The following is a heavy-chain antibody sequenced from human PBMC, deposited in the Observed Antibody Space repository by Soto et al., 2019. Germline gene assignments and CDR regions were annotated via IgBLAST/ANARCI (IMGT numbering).Heavy chain of an antibody. J-gene: IGHJ4*01. CDR3: ARGLTNFWSGYYMGGYFDS. CDR1: GYSFNTYS. V-gene: IGHV1-18*04. Sequence: QIQLVQSEVEVKKPGASVKVSCTASGYSFNTYSISWVRQAPGQGLEWMGWISTYNENTNYAQKFQDRVTMITDSSTSTAYMELRSLTSDDTAVYYCARGLTNFWSGYYMGGYFDSWGQGTLVTVSS. CDR2: ISTYNENT. D-gene: IGHD3-3*01.